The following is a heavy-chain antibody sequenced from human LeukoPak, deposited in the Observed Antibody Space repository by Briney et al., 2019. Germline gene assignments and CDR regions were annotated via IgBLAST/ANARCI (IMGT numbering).Heavy chain of an antibody. Sequence: GGSLRLSCAASGFTFSSYAMSWVRQAQGKGLEWVSVISGSGNSPYYADSVKGRFTISRDNSKNTLYLQMYSLRAEDTAIYYCAKDLLRKEYYFDYWGQGTLVTVSS. CDR1: GFTFSSYA. D-gene: IGHD4-17*01. CDR3: AKDLLRKEYYFDY. J-gene: IGHJ4*02. CDR2: ISGSGNSP. V-gene: IGHV3-23*01.